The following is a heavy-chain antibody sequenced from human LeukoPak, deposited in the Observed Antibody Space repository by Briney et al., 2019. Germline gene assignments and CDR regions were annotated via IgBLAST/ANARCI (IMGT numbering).Heavy chain of an antibody. CDR3: ARLGVAGTSWFDP. D-gene: IGHD6-19*01. CDR1: GASISSYY. CDR2: IYYSGII. Sequence: SETLSLTCTVSGASISSYYWSWLRQPPGKGLEWIGYIYYSGIINYNPSLKSRVTMSVDTSKNQFSLKLSSVTAADTAVYYCARLGVAGTSWFDPWGRGTLVTVSS. V-gene: IGHV4-59*08. J-gene: IGHJ5*02.